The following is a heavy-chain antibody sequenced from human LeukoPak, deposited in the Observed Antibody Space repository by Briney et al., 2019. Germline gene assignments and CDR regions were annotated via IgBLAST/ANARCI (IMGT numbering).Heavy chain of an antibody. CDR3: AKGLNSWYNH. J-gene: IGHJ5*02. Sequence: GASVKVSCKASGYTFTQFDIHWVRQAAGQGLEWMGWMNPNSAKTGYGQKFQGRVSMTRDTSKSTAYLELNSLTSEDTAVYYCAKGLNSWYNHWGQGTLVSVSS. CDR2: MNPNSAKT. CDR1: GYTFTQFD. V-gene: IGHV1-8*01.